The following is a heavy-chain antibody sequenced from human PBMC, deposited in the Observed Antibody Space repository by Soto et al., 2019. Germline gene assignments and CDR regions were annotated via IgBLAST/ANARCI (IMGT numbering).Heavy chain of an antibody. CDR2: INPKSGGT. Sequence: ASVKVSCKASGYSFTDYHIHWVRQAPGQGLEWLGRINPKSGGTSTAQKLQGWVTMTTDTSMSTASMELTRLTSDDTAIYYCARGDSTDCSNGVCSFFYNHDMDVWGQGTTVTGAS. D-gene: IGHD2-8*01. CDR1: GYSFTDYH. CDR3: ARGDSTDCSNGVCSFFYNHDMDV. V-gene: IGHV1-2*04. J-gene: IGHJ6*02.